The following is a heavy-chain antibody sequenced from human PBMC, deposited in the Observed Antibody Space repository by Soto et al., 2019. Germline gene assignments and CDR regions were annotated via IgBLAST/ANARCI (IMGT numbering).Heavy chain of an antibody. CDR3: ARDRDYSHTDADVDY. CDR2: ISGYNGYT. Sequence: QVQLVQSGAQVRRPGTSVRISCTTSGYNFNTYGIIWVRQAPGQGLEWMGWISGYNGYTKYAQSLEDRVTLSTGTSTRTAFLELRNLRSGDTALYFCARDRDYSHTDADVDYWGQGTQVTVSS. CDR1: GYNFNTYG. D-gene: IGHD3-22*01. V-gene: IGHV1-18*01. J-gene: IGHJ4*02.